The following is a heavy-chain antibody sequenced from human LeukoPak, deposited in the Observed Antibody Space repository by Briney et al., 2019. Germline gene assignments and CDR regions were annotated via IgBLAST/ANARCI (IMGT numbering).Heavy chain of an antibody. CDR1: GFTFSSYA. CDR3: AKESGVTMVRGVIYFDY. V-gene: IGHV3-23*01. J-gene: IGHJ4*02. Sequence: GGSLRLSCAASGFTFSSYAMSWVRQAPGKGLEWVSAISGSGGSTYYADSVKGRFTISRDNSKNTLYLQMNSLRAEDTAVYYCAKESGVTMVRGVIYFDYWGQGTLVTVSS. D-gene: IGHD3-10*01. CDR2: ISGSGGST.